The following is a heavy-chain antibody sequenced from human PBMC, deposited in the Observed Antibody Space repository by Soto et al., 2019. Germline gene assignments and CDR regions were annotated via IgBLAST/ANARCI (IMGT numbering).Heavy chain of an antibody. V-gene: IGHV4-39*01. CDR1: GASISSTSYY. CDR3: ERHSHMLNNWFDP. D-gene: IGHD3-10*02. CDR2: IHYTGSI. Sequence: SETLSLTCSVSGASISSTSYYWGWIRQPPGKGLQWIGSIHYTGSIDYSPSLKGRVSMSVDTSKNELSLRLNSVTAADTAVYYCERHSHMLNNWFDPWGQGALVTVSS. J-gene: IGHJ5*02.